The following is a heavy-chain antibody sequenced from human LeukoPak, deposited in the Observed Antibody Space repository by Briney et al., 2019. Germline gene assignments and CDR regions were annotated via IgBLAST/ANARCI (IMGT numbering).Heavy chain of an antibody. J-gene: IGHJ4*02. V-gene: IGHV3-30-3*01. CDR2: ISYDGSNK. D-gene: IGHD3-10*01. CDR3: AREATMVRGGFDY. Sequence: GGSLRLSCAASGFTFSSYAMHWVRQAPGKGLEWVAVISYDGSNKYYADSVKGRFTISRDNSKNTLYLQMNSLRAEDTAVYYCAREATMVRGGFDYWGQGTLVTVSS. CDR1: GFTFSSYA.